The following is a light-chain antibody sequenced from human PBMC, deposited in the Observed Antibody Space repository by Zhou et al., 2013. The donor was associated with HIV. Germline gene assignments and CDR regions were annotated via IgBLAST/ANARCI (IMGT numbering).Light chain of an antibody. V-gene: IGKV1-39*01. CDR2: AAS. CDR1: QSISRN. Sequence: DIQMTQSPSSLSASVGDRVTITCRASQSISRNLSWYHQKPGKAPKLLIYAASTLQSGVPSRFSGSGSGTDFTLTISSLQPEDFATYYCQQTYITPWTFGPGATVEIK. CDR3: QQTYITPWT. J-gene: IGKJ1*01.